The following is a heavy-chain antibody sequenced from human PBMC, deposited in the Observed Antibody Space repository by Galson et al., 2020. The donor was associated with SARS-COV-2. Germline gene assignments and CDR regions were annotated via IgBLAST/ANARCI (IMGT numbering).Heavy chain of an antibody. CDR2: FDPEDGET. J-gene: IGHJ5*02. V-gene: IGHV1-24*01. Sequence: ASVKVSCKVSGYTLTELSMHWLRQATGKGLEWMGGFDPEDGETIYAQKFQGRVTMTEDTSTDTAYMELSSLRAEETAVYYCATGPIFGPTNWFDPWGQGTLVTVSS. CDR1: GYTLTELS. D-gene: IGHD3-3*02. CDR3: ATGPIFGPTNWFDP.